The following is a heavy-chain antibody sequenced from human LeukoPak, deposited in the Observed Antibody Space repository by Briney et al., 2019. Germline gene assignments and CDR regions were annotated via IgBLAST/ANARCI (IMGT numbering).Heavy chain of an antibody. J-gene: IGHJ5*02. V-gene: IGHV5-51*01. D-gene: IGHD4-23*01. CDR3: ARRWRIGWFDP. Sequence: GESLKISCKGSGYSFTNYWIGWVRQMPGKGLEWMGIIYPADSDTRYNPAFQGQVTSSVDKSINTAYLQWSSLKAPDTAMYYCARRWRIGWFDPWGQGTLVTVSP. CDR1: GYSFTNYW. CDR2: IYPADSDT.